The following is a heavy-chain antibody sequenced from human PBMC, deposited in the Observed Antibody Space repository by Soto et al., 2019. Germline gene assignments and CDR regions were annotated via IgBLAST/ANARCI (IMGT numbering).Heavy chain of an antibody. CDR3: MRDDGWVILDY. CDR1: GFAFNTYS. J-gene: IGHJ4*02. CDR2: ITRSSSYI. V-gene: IGHV3-21*06. D-gene: IGHD2-21*01. Sequence: EVQLVESGGGPVKPGGSLRLSCAASGFAFNTYSMNWVRQAPGKGLEWVAFITRSSSYIYYADSVRGRFTLSSDNAKNSLLVPMNSLRADDTAIFYCMRDDGWVILDYWGKGTLVTVSS.